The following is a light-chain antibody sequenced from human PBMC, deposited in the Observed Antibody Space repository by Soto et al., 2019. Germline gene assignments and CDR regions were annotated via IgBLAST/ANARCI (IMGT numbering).Light chain of an antibody. CDR3: QQYTNTNNPWM. V-gene: IGKV1-5*01. CDR1: QTISTW. J-gene: IGKJ1*01. Sequence: DIQVTKPPPTLSASVGDRVTITCRASQTISTWMAWYQQKPGKAPKLLVYDASTLQSGVASRFSGGGSGTEFTLIISGLQPDDSATYYCQQYTNTNNPWMFGQGTKVDNK. CDR2: DAS.